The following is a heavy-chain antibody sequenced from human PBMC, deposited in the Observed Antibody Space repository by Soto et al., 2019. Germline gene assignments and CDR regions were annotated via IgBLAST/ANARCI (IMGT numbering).Heavy chain of an antibody. V-gene: IGHV3-21*01. Sequence: EVQLVEFGGGLVKPGGSLGLSCAASGFTFSSYSMNWVRQAPGRGLEWVSSISGSSRNIYYADSVKGRFTNSRDNLSTALSLQLTSSRAGDTAVYYCARDYGEYYGGRYFDLWGRGTLVTVSS. CDR2: ISGSSRNI. CDR3: ARDYGEYYGGRYFDL. J-gene: IGHJ2*01. CDR1: GFTFSSYS. D-gene: IGHD4-17*01.